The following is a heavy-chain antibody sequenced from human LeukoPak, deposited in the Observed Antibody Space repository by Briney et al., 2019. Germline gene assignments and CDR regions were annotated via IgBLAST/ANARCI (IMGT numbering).Heavy chain of an antibody. Sequence: SSETLSLTCAVYGGSFSGYYWSWIRQPPGKGLEWIGEINHSGSTNYNPSLKSRVTISVDTSKNQFSLKLSSVTAADTAVYYCARERRHYYDSSGYYWVFDYWGQGTLVTVSS. V-gene: IGHV4-34*01. CDR1: GGSFSGYY. CDR2: INHSGST. J-gene: IGHJ4*02. CDR3: ARERRHYYDSSGYYWVFDY. D-gene: IGHD3-22*01.